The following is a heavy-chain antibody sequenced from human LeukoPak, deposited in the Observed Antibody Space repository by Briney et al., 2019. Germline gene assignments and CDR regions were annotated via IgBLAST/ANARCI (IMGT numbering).Heavy chain of an antibody. V-gene: IGHV3-7*01. CDR1: GFTFTKYA. Sequence: PGGSLRLSCAASGFTFTKYAMSWVRQAPGKGLEWVANIKQDGSEKYYVDSVKGRFTISRDNAKNSLYLQMNSLRAEDTAVYYCARWGMVRGVHFDYWGQGTLVTVSS. J-gene: IGHJ4*02. CDR2: IKQDGSEK. D-gene: IGHD3-10*01. CDR3: ARWGMVRGVHFDY.